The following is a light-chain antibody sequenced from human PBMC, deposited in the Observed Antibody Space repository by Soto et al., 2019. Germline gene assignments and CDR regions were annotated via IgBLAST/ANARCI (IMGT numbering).Light chain of an antibody. Sequence: ILMSQSPSSLSASVGDRVTITCRASQALDKWLAWYQQKPGKAPNLLIYKSSTLKDGVPSRFSGFGSGTEYILTISDLHPDEFGTYYCQQCSSYWTFGQGTMVEIK. CDR2: KSS. CDR3: QQCSSYWT. V-gene: IGKV1-5*03. CDR1: QALDKW. J-gene: IGKJ1*01.